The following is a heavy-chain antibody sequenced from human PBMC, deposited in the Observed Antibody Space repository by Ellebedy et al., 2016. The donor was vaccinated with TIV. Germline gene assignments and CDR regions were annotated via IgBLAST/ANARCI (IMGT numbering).Heavy chain of an antibody. CDR2: ISSSSSYI. Sequence: GESLKISCAASGFTFSSYSMNWVRQAPGKGLGWVSSISSSSSYIYYADSVKGRFTISRDNAKNSLYLQMNSLRAEDTAVYYCAREGGYSGYENFDYWGQGTLVTVSS. J-gene: IGHJ4*02. V-gene: IGHV3-21*01. D-gene: IGHD5-12*01. CDR3: AREGGYSGYENFDY. CDR1: GFTFSSYS.